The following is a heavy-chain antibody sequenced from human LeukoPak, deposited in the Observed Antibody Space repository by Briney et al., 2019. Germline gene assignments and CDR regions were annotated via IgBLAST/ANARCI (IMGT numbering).Heavy chain of an antibody. V-gene: IGHV4-59*12. CDR1: GGSISSYY. Sequence: SETLFLTCTVSGGSISSYYWSWIRQPPGKGLEWIGYIYYSGSTNYNPSLKSRVTISVDTSKNQFSLKLSSVTAADTAVYYCATEGMDVWGQGTTVTVSS. CDR2: IYYSGST. CDR3: ATEGMDV. J-gene: IGHJ6*02.